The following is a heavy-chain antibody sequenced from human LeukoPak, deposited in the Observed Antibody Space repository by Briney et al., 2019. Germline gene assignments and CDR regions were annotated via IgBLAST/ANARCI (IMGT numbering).Heavy chain of an antibody. J-gene: IGHJ4*02. Sequence: SETLSLTCTVSGGSISSSTYYWGWVRQPPGKGLEWIGTIYYTGSTYYYPPLKSRVTTSVDTSKNQFSLRLSSVTAADTAMYYCARHYDTSGYYATFDYWGQGTLVTVSS. CDR3: ARHYDTSGYYATFDY. CDR2: IYYTGST. CDR1: GGSISSSTYY. V-gene: IGHV4-39*01. D-gene: IGHD3-22*01.